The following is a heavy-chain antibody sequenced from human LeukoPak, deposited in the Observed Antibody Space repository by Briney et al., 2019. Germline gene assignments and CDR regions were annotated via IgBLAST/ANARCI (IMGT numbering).Heavy chain of an antibody. CDR1: GFTFSSYA. Sequence: GGSLRLSCAASGFTFSSYAMSWVRQAPGKGLEWVSAISGNGGSTYYADSVKGRFTISRDNSKNTLYLQMNSLRAEDTAVCYCAKEGYDQSYFDYWGQGTLVTVSS. CDR2: ISGNGGST. J-gene: IGHJ4*02. D-gene: IGHD3-3*01. V-gene: IGHV3-23*01. CDR3: AKEGYDQSYFDY.